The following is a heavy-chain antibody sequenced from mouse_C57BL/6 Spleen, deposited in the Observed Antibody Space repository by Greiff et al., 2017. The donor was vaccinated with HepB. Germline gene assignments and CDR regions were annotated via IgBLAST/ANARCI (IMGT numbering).Heavy chain of an antibody. Sequence: QVQPQQPGAELVKPGALVKLSCKASGYTFTSYWMQRVKQRPGQGLEWVGEIGPSDSYTNYNQKFKGKATLTVDTSSSTAYMQSSSLTSADSAVYYWARRSRYDMDYWGQGTSVTVSS. CDR3: ARRSRYDMDY. J-gene: IGHJ4*01. CDR1: GYTFTSYW. D-gene: IGHD1-1*01. V-gene: IGHV1-50*01. CDR2: IGPSDSYT.